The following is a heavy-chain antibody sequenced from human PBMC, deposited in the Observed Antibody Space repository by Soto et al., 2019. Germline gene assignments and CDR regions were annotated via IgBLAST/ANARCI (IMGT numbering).Heavy chain of an antibody. V-gene: IGHV1-69*02. D-gene: IGHD3-10*01. CDR1: GGTFSSYT. Sequence: SVKVSCKASGGTFSSYTISWVRQAPGQGLEWMGRIIPILGIAYYAQKFQGRVTITADKSTSTAYMELSSLRSEDTAVYYCASKPGSGSGLYMDVWGKGTTVTVSS. CDR3: ASKPGSGSGLYMDV. CDR2: IIPILGIA. J-gene: IGHJ6*03.